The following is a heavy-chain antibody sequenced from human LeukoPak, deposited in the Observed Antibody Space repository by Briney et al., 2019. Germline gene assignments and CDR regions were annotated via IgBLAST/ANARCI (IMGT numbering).Heavy chain of an antibody. CDR2: MNPNSGNT. Sequence: ASVKVSCKASGYTFTSYDINWVRQATGQGLEWMGWMNPNSGNTGYAQTFQGRVTMTRDTSISTAYMELSRLTSDDTAVYYCARDPAYGDYFAHDYWGQGTLVTVSS. CDR1: GYTFTSYD. CDR3: ARDPAYGDYFAHDY. D-gene: IGHD4-17*01. V-gene: IGHV1-8*01. J-gene: IGHJ4*02.